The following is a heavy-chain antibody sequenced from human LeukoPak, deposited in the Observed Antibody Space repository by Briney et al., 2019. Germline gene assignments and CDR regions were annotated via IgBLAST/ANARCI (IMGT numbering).Heavy chain of an antibody. CDR1: GFTFSSYA. D-gene: IGHD3-22*01. J-gene: IGHJ4*02. V-gene: IGHV3-30*04. CDR2: ISYDGSSK. CDR3: ARGSTYYDSSGQVPFDY. Sequence: PGGSLRLSCAASGFTFSSYAMHWVRQAPGKGLEWVAVISYDGSSKYYADSVKGRFTISRDNSKNTLYLQMNSLRAEDTAVYYCARGSTYYDSSGQVPFDYWGQGTLVTVSS.